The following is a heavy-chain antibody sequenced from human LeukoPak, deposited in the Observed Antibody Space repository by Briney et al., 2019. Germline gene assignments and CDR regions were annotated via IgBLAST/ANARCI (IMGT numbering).Heavy chain of an antibody. V-gene: IGHV1-2*02. J-gene: IGHJ5*02. Sequence: ASVKASCKASGYTFTGYYMHWVRQAPGPGLEWMGWINPNSGGTNYAQKFQGRVTMTRDTSISTAYMELSRLRSDDTAVYYCARAADCTNGVCYDWFDPWGQGTLVTVSS. D-gene: IGHD2-8*01. CDR1: GYTFTGYY. CDR3: ARAADCTNGVCYDWFDP. CDR2: INPNSGGT.